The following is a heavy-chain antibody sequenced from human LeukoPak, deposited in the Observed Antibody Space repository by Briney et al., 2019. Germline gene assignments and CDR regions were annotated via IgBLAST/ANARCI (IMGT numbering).Heavy chain of an antibody. D-gene: IGHD3-10*01. V-gene: IGHV3-74*01. J-gene: IGHJ2*01. CDR3: ARGRGWYFDL. Sequence: GGSLRLSCAASGFTFINFWMHWVRQVPGQGLVWVSHINSDGRIINYADSVKGRFTISRDNAKNTLYLQMNSLRVEDTAVYYCARGRGWYFDLWGRGTLVTVSS. CDR2: INSDGRII. CDR1: GFTFINFW.